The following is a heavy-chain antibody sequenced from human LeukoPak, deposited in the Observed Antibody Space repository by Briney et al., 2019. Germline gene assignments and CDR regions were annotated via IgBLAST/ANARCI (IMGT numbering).Heavy chain of an antibody. Sequence: SETLSLTCTVPGGSISSYYWSWIRQPAGQRLEWMGRIYSSGSTNYNPSFESRVTMSVDTSKNQFSLRLSSVTAADTAVYYCARSPVVIYNYFDYWGQGTLVTVSS. J-gene: IGHJ4*02. CDR2: IYSSGST. D-gene: IGHD2/OR15-2a*01. V-gene: IGHV4-4*07. CDR3: ARSPVVIYNYFDY. CDR1: GGSISSYY.